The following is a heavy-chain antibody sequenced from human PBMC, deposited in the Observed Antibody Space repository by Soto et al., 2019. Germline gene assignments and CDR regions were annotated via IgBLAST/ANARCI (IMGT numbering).Heavy chain of an antibody. J-gene: IGHJ4*02. D-gene: IGHD3-9*01. V-gene: IGHV3-23*01. CDR1: GLSFSSYA. Sequence: EVQVLESGGGLAQPGRSLRLSCAVSGLSFSSYAMTWVRQSPGKGLEWVSSISRSGNSTYSADSVRGRFTISRDNSKNTLYLQMNSLRAEDTAVYYCAKDAKILDWLPTSYYFDFWGQGTLVTVCS. CDR3: AKDAKILDWLPTSYYFDF. CDR2: ISRSGNST.